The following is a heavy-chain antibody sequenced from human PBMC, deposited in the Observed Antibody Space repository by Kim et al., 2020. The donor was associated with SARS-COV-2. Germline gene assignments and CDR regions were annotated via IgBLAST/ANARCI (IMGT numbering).Heavy chain of an antibody. J-gene: IGHJ5*02. D-gene: IGHD2-15*01. V-gene: IGHV3-74*01. Sequence: ADSVKGRFTIARDNAKNTLYQQMNSLRAEDTALYYCARKDCSGGSCAFDPWGQGTLVTVSS. CDR3: ARKDCSGGSCAFDP.